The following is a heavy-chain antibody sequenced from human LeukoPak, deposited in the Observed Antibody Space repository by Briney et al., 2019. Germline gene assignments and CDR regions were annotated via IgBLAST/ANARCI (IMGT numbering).Heavy chain of an antibody. Sequence: PVKLSCTPSGGTFSSYAISWVRQAPGQGLEWLGRIIPILGIANYAQKFQGRVTITADKSTSTAYMELSSLRSEDTAVYYCASPLGYCSSTSCHNDYWGEGTLVTVSS. CDR1: GGTFSSYA. V-gene: IGHV1-69*04. CDR2: IIPILGIA. D-gene: IGHD2-2*01. CDR3: ASPLGYCSSTSCHNDY. J-gene: IGHJ4*02.